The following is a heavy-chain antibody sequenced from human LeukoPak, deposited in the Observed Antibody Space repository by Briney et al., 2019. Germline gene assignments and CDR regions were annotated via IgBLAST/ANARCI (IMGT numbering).Heavy chain of an antibody. CDR1: GYTFTGYY. CDR2: INPNSGGT. D-gene: IGHD2-21*01. J-gene: IGHJ6*03. Sequence: ASVKVSCKASGYTFTGYYMHWVRQAPGQGLEWMGWINPNSGGTNSAQKFQGRVTMTRDTSISTAYMELSRLRSDDTAVYYCARGFIISAYCGGDCYYYMDVWGKGTTVTVSS. CDR3: ARGFIISAYCGGDCYYYMDV. V-gene: IGHV1-2*02.